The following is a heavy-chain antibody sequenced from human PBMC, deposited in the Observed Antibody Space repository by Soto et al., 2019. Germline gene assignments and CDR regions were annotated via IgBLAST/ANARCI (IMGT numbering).Heavy chain of an antibody. CDR2: FIPILDMA. V-gene: IGHV1-69*02. Sequence: QVQVAQSGAEVKKPESSVKVSCKPSGGTFNTYTVNWVRLSPGHGLECMGRFIPILDMANYAQKFQDRVTITADRSTFTAYMELNSLTSDDTAVYYCAITYCRDNSCPRDFDFWGPGTRVTVSS. D-gene: IGHD2-21*01. CDR3: AITYCRDNSCPRDFDF. J-gene: IGHJ4*02. CDR1: GGTFNTYT.